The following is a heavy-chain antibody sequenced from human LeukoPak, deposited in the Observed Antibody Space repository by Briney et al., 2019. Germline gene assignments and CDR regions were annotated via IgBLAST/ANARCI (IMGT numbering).Heavy chain of an antibody. CDR1: GGSISSYY. D-gene: IGHD3-3*01. Sequence: PSETLSLTCTVSGGSISSYYWSWIRQPPGKGLEWIGYIYYSGSTNYNPSLKSRVTISVDTSKNQFSLKLSSVTAADTAVYYCARVSGDLEWLSRNWYFDLWGRGTLVTVSS. J-gene: IGHJ2*01. V-gene: IGHV4-59*01. CDR3: ARVSGDLEWLSRNWYFDL. CDR2: IYYSGST.